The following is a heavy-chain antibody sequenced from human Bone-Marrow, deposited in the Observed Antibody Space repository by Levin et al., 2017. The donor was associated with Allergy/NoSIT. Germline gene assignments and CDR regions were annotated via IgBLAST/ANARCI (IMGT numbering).Heavy chain of an antibody. Sequence: TGGSLRLSCATSGFTFTDSWMTWIRQAPGKGLEWVANIKFDSSERYFMDSVRGRFTISRDNAKSSLYLQMDSLRTEDTAVYYCARGMNPEAWGQGTLVIVSS. D-gene: IGHD1-14*01. CDR3: ARGMNPEA. CDR1: GFTFTDSW. J-gene: IGHJ5*02. CDR2: IKFDSSER. V-gene: IGHV3-7*01.